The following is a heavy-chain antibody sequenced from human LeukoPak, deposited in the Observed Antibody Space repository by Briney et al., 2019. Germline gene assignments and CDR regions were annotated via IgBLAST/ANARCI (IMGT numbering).Heavy chain of an antibody. CDR2: IYYSGST. D-gene: IGHD1-26*01. J-gene: IGHJ4*02. CDR3: AREGKVGATYY. V-gene: IGHV4-59*01. CDR1: GGSISSYY. Sequence: PSETLSLTCTVSGGSISSYYWSWIRQPPGKGLEWIGYIYYSGSTNYNPSLKSRVTISVDTSKNQFSLKLSSVAAADTAVYYCAREGKVGATYYWGQGTLVTVSS.